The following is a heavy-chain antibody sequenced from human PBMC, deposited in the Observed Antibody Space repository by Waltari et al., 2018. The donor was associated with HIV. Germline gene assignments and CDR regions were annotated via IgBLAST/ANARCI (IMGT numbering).Heavy chain of an antibody. J-gene: IGHJ4*02. CDR3: AKARALVVVAATNY. D-gene: IGHD2-15*01. V-gene: IGHV3-23*01. CDR1: TFSSYA. Sequence: TFSSYAMSWVRQAPGKGLEWVSTISGSGDSTYYADSVKGRFTISRDNSKNTVYLQMNSLRAEDSAVYYCAKARALVVVAATNYWGQGTLVTVSS. CDR2: ISGSGDST.